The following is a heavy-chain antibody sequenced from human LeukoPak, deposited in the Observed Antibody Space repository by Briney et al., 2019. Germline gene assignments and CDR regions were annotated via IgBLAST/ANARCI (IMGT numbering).Heavy chain of an antibody. J-gene: IGHJ4*02. D-gene: IGHD3-16*01. V-gene: IGHV3-21*01. CDR2: ISSSSGYI. CDR3: GRVRGNY. Sequence: GKGLEWVSSISSSSGYIYYADSVKGRFTISRDNAKNSLYLQMNSLRAEDTAVYYCGRVRGNYWGQETLGTVSS.